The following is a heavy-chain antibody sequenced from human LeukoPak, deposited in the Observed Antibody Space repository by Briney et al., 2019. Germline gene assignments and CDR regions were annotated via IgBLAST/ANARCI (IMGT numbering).Heavy chain of an antibody. CDR3: ATYDQKLAFDN. Sequence: PSETLSLTCIVSGGSMSSYYWSWIRQPAGTGLEWIGRMYTDGSTNYNPFLNSRVTMSVDTSKKHFSLRLNSVTAADTAVYYCATYDQKLAFDNWGQGTLVTVSS. D-gene: IGHD6-13*01. V-gene: IGHV4-4*07. J-gene: IGHJ4*02. CDR2: MYTDGST. CDR1: GGSMSSYY.